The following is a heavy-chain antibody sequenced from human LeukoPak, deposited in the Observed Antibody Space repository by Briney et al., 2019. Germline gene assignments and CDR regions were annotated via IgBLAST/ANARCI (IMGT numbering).Heavy chain of an antibody. CDR1: GFTFSSYS. Sequence: GGSLRLSCAASGFTFSSYSMNWVRQAPGKGLEWVSSISSSSSYIYYADLVKGRFTISRDNAKNSLYLQMNSLRAEDTAVYYCASSLYGDDYYYYYMDVWGKGTTVTVSS. CDR3: ASSLYGDDYYYYYMDV. D-gene: IGHD4-17*01. CDR2: ISSSSSYI. V-gene: IGHV3-21*01. J-gene: IGHJ6*03.